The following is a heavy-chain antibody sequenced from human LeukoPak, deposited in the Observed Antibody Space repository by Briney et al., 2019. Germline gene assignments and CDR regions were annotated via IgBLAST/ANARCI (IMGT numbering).Heavy chain of an antibody. V-gene: IGHV3-20*04. CDR2: INWNGDST. Sequence: PGGSLRLSCAASGFTFDQYGMSWVRQAPGKGLEWVSGINWNGDSTGYADSVKGRFTISRDNAKNSLYLQMNSLRAEDTALYYCARVGDSSGWYVGVYWGQGTLVTVSS. D-gene: IGHD6-19*01. J-gene: IGHJ4*02. CDR3: ARVGDSSGWYVGVY. CDR1: GFTFDQYG.